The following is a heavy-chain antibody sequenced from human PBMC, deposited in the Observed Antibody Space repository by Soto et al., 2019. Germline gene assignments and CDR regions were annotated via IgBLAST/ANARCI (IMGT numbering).Heavy chain of an antibody. CDR1: GFTFSSYN. J-gene: IGHJ4*02. D-gene: IGHD4-4*01. CDR3: ARASHDYRALDY. Sequence: EVQLVESGGGLVQPGGSLRLSCTASGFTFSSYNMNWVRQAPGKGLEWVSYISTWSSYSFYADSVKGRFTISRDNSENSLYLQLDSLRDEDTAVYYCARASHDYRALDYWGQGALVTVSS. CDR2: ISTWSSYS. V-gene: IGHV3-21*02.